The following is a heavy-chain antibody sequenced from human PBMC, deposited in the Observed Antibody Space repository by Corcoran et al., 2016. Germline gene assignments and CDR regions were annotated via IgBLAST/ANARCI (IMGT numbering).Heavy chain of an antibody. V-gene: IGHV1-8*01. D-gene: IGHD1-26*01. CDR3: ARWGREYWYFDL. CDR2: MNPNSGNT. CDR1: GYTFTSYD. Sequence: QVQLVQFGAGVKKPGASVKVSCKASGYTFTSYDINWVRQATGQGLEWMGWMNPNSGNTGYAQKFQGRVSMTRNTSISTAYMELSSLRSEDTAVYYCARWGREYWYFDLWGRGTLVTVSS. J-gene: IGHJ2*01.